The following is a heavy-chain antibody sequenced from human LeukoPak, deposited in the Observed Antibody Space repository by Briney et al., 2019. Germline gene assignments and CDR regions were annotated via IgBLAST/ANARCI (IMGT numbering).Heavy chain of an antibody. Sequence: SETLSLTCTVSGGSISSSSYYWGWIRQPPGKGLEWIGSIYYSGSTYYNPSLKSRVTISVDTSKNQFSLKLSSVTAADTAVYYCARLPTNIAAFDIWGQGTMVTVSS. CDR3: ARLPTNIAAFDI. D-gene: IGHD2/OR15-2a*01. V-gene: IGHV4-39*01. J-gene: IGHJ3*02. CDR1: GGSISSSSYY. CDR2: IYYSGST.